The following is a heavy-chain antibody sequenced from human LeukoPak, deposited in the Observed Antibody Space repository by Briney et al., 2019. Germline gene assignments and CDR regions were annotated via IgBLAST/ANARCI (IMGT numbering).Heavy chain of an antibody. Sequence: SETLSLTCTVSGGSISSSSYYWGWIRQPPGKGLEWIGSIYYSGSTYYNPSLKSRVTISVDTSKNQFSLKLSSVTAADTAVYYCARGIRVAGYYFDYWGQGTLVTVSS. CDR1: GGSISSSSYY. J-gene: IGHJ4*02. CDR3: ARGIRVAGYYFDY. V-gene: IGHV4-39*01. D-gene: IGHD6-19*01. CDR2: IYYSGST.